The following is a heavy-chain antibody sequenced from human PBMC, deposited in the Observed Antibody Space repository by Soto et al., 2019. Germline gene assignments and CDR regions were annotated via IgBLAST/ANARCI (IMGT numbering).Heavy chain of an antibody. J-gene: IGHJ4*02. V-gene: IGHV3-30-3*01. CDR3: ARTPYSSGWYIDY. CDR1: GFTFSSYA. D-gene: IGHD6-19*01. CDR2: ISYDGSNK. Sequence: QVQLVESGGGVVQPGRSLRLSCAASGFTFSSYAMHWVRQAPGKGLEWVAVISYDGSNKYYADSVKGRFTISRDNSKNTLYLQMNSLRAEDTAVYYCARTPYSSGWYIDYWGQGTLVTVSS.